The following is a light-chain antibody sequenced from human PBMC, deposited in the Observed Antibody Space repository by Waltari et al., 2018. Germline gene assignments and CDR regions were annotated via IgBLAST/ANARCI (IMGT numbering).Light chain of an antibody. V-gene: IGLV2-23*02. CDR1: NSDVGHYNL. Sequence: QSALTQPDSVSGSPGQSITISCTGSNSDVGHYNLVPCNQQHPGEAPKLLLYEVNHRPSGVSSRFSGSKAGITASLTISGLQAEDEADFYCCSYAGSTTWLFGGGTRLTVL. CDR2: EVN. CDR3: CSYAGSTTWL. J-gene: IGLJ2*01.